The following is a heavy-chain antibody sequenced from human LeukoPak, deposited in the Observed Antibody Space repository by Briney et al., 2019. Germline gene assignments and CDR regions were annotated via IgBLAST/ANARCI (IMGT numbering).Heavy chain of an antibody. CDR2: INPNSGGT. V-gene: IGHV1-2*02. J-gene: IGHJ4*02. CDR3: ARHVNFYYYFDY. Sequence: ASVKVSCKASGYTFTSYYMHWVRQAPGQGLEWMGWINPNSGGTNYAQKFQGRVTMTRDTSISTAYMELSRLRSDDTAVYYCARHVNFYYYFDYWGQGTLVTVSS. D-gene: IGHD2/OR15-2a*01. CDR1: GYTFTSYY.